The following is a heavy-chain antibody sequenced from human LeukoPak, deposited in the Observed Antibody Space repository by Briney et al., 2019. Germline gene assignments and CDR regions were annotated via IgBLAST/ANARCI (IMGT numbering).Heavy chain of an antibody. Sequence: SETLSLTCTVSGGSISSSSYYWGWIRQPPGKGLEWIGSIYYSGSTYYNPSLKSRVTISVDTSKNPFSLKLSSVTAADTAVYYCARTITIFGWYMDVWGKGTTVTVSS. CDR2: IYYSGST. D-gene: IGHD3-3*01. CDR1: GGSISSSSYY. CDR3: ARTITIFGWYMDV. J-gene: IGHJ6*03. V-gene: IGHV4-39*07.